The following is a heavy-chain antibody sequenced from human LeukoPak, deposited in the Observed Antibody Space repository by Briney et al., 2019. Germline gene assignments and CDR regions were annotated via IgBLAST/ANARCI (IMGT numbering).Heavy chain of an antibody. CDR1: GYTFTSNY. V-gene: IGHV1-46*01. CDR2: ISPSGGST. Sequence: ASVKVSCKAFGYTFTSNYMHWVRQAPGQGPEWMGVISPSGGSTTYAQKFQGRVTLTRDMSTSTDYLELSSLRSEDTAVYYCARGPDYGDLLWFDPWGQGTLVTVSS. CDR3: ARGPDYGDLLWFDP. D-gene: IGHD4-17*01. J-gene: IGHJ5*02.